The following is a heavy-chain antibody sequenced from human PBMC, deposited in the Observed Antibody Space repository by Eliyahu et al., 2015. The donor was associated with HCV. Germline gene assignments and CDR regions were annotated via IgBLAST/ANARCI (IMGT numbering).Heavy chain of an antibody. J-gene: IGHJ3*01. CDR3: TRVKSQRPSYIAAAFDV. D-gene: IGHD6-13*01. V-gene: IGHV3-49*04. CDR1: GFAFENYG. Sequence: EVQLVESGGGLVQPGRSLRLSCTASGFAFENYGLSWVRQDPGKGLEYIGFIRSKSYGGAAEYAASVRGRFTISRDDSKNIVYLQMNSLKTEDTALYYCTRVKSQRPSYIAAAFDVWGQGTMVTVSS. CDR2: IRSKSYGGAA.